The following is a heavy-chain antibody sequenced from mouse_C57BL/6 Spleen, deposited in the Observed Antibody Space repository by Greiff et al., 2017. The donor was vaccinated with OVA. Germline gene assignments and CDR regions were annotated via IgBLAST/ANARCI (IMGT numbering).Heavy chain of an antibody. CDR1: GFTFSSYT. J-gene: IGHJ3*01. V-gene: IGHV5-9*01. D-gene: IGHD2-4*01. Sequence: EVKLMESGGGLVKPGGSLKLSCAASGFTFSSYTMSWVRQTPEKRLEWVATISGGGGNTYYPDSVKGRFTISRDNAKNTLYLQMSSLRSEDTALYYCARSSYDYSTWFAYWGQGILVTVSA. CDR2: ISGGGGNT. CDR3: ARSSYDYSTWFAY.